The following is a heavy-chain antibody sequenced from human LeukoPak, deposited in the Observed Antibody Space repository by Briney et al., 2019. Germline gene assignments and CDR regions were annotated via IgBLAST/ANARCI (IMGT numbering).Heavy chain of an antibody. CDR1: GFTFSSHF. CDR3: ARRNSVTQGLDN. CDR2: IRNKANSYTT. J-gene: IGHJ4*02. D-gene: IGHD5/OR15-5a*01. Sequence: GGSLRLSCAASGFTFSSHFMSWVRQAPGKGLEWIGRIRNKANSYTTEYAASVKGRFTVSRDDSKNSLFLQMNSLESEDTAVYYCARRNSVTQGLDNWGQGTLVTVSS. V-gene: IGHV3-72*01.